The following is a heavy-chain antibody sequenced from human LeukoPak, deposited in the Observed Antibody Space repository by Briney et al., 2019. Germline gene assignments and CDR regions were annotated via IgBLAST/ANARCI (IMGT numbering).Heavy chain of an antibody. CDR3: ARDWGAVAVDAFDI. J-gene: IGHJ3*02. Sequence: ASVKVSCKASGYSFTSYYMHWVRQAPGQGLEWMGFINPSGSSAAYAQKFQGRLTMTRDMFTSTDYMELTSLTSDDTAVYYCARDWGAVAVDAFDIWGQGTMVTASS. D-gene: IGHD6-19*01. CDR1: GYSFTSYY. CDR2: INPSGSSA. V-gene: IGHV1-46*01.